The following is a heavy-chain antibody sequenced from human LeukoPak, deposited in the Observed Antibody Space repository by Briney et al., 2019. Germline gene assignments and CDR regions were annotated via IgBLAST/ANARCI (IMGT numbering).Heavy chain of an antibody. J-gene: IGHJ3*01. CDR2: IIPMFGVP. V-gene: IGHV1-69*13. D-gene: IGHD3-16*01. Sequence: ASVNVSCKASGGTFSNYAINWVRPAPGQGLEWMGEIIPMFGVPNYAQKFQGRVTLTADESTSTAYMELSSLRSEDTAVYYCVRGRVMRGTYYVAGQDALDVWGQGTMVTVSS. CDR3: VRGRVMRGTYYVAGQDALDV. CDR1: GGTFSNYA.